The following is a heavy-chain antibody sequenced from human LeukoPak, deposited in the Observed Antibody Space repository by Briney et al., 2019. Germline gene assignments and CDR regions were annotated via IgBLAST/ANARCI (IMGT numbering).Heavy chain of an antibody. CDR1: GGSISGYY. V-gene: IGHV4-59*01. D-gene: IGHD3-10*01. J-gene: IGHJ4*02. CDR2: IHHSGST. CDR3: ARFPNYYGSGSPIGPFDY. Sequence: SETLSLTCTVSGGSISGYYWTWIRQPPGKGLEWIGYIHHSGSTNYNPALKSRVTISVDTSKNQFSLKLSSVPAADTAVYYCARFPNYYGSGSPIGPFDYWGQGTLVTVSS.